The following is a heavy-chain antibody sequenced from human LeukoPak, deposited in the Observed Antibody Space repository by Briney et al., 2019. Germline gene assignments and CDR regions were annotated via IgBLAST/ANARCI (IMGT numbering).Heavy chain of an antibody. V-gene: IGHV4-34*01. J-gene: IGHJ6*03. Sequence: SETLSLTCAVYGGSFSGYYWSWIRQPPGKGLEWIGEINHSGSTNDNPSLKSRVTISVNTSKNQFSLKLSSVTAADTAVYYCARRGITGTTGRGYYYYYYYMDVWGKGTTVTVSS. CDR1: GGSFSGYY. CDR2: INHSGST. D-gene: IGHD1-7*01. CDR3: ARRGITGTTGRGYYYYYYYMDV.